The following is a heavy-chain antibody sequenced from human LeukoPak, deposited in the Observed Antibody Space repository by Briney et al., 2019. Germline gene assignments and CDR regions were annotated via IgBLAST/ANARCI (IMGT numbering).Heavy chain of an antibody. CDR3: ARDRKYSSSEGYYYYYMDV. V-gene: IGHV1-46*04. CDR1: GYSFIEYH. CDR2: INPRGGRT. J-gene: IGHJ6*03. Sequence: GASVKVSCKTSGYSFIEYHLHWVRQAPGQGPEWLGIINPRGGRTTFAQKWQGRLTMTRDTSTSTVYMELGSLTSEDTAVYYCARDRKYSSSEGYYYYYMDVWGKGTTVTVSS. D-gene: IGHD6-6*01.